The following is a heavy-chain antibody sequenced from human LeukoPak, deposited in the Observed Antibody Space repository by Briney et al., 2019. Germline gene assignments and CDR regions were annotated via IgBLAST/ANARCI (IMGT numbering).Heavy chain of an antibody. CDR1: GFTFSSYA. CDR2: ISYDGSNK. Sequence: GGSLRLSCAGSGFTFSSYAMHWVRQAPGKGLEWVAVISYDGSNKYYADSVKGRFTISRDNSKNTLYLQMNSLRAEHTAVYYCARNIVGSGSYVAYWGQGTLVTVSS. J-gene: IGHJ4*02. CDR3: ARNIVGSGSYVAY. V-gene: IGHV3-30*04. D-gene: IGHD3-10*01.